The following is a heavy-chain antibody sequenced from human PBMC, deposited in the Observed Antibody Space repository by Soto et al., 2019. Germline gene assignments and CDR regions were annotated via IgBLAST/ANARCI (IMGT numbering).Heavy chain of an antibody. D-gene: IGHD7-27*01. J-gene: IGHJ3*02. V-gene: IGHV4-30-4*01. Sequence: QVQLQESGPGLVKPSQTLSLTCTVSGGSISTEYYWSWIRQPPGKGLEWIGYIYYSGSTYYNPSLKNRVTISVDTSKNQFSLKVYSVTAADTAVYYCARAPYRGANSRDAFDIWGQGIMVTVSS. CDR3: ARAPYRGANSRDAFDI. CDR1: GGSISTEYY. CDR2: IYYSGST.